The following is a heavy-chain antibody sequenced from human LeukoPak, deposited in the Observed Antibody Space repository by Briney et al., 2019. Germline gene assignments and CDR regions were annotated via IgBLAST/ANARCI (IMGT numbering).Heavy chain of an antibody. CDR1: GGSISRYY. D-gene: IGHD3-9*01. Sequence: SETLSLTCTVSGGSISRYYWSWIRQPPGKGLEWIGYIYYSGRNDYNPSLKSRVTISVDTSKNQFSLELRSVTAADTAVHYCARGQSYYDFLTAHHSPLNYFDNWGQGTLVTVSS. CDR2: IYYSGRN. V-gene: IGHV4-59*01. J-gene: IGHJ4*02. CDR3: ARGQSYYDFLTAHHSPLNYFDN.